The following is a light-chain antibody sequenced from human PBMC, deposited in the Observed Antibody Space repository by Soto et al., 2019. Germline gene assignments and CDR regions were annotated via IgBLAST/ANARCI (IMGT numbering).Light chain of an antibody. CDR1: QSVSSSY. V-gene: IGKV3-20*01. CDR2: GAS. CDR3: QQYTNTNNPWM. Sequence: EIVLTQSPGTLSLSPGERATLSCRASQSVSSSYLAWYQQNPGQAPRLLIYGASSRATGIPDRFSGSGSGTDFTLTISRLEPEDFAVYYCQQYTNTNNPWMFGQGTKVEI. J-gene: IGKJ1*01.